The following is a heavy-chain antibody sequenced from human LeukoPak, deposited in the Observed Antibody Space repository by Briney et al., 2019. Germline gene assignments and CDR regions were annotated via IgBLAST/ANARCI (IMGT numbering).Heavy chain of an antibody. CDR2: IIGSGGST. Sequence: NPGGSLRLSCAASGFTFSSYAMSWVRQAPGKGLEWVSTIIGSGGSTYYADFVKGRFIISRDNSKNTLYLQMNSLRAEDTTVYYCAKGRRGSSNDAFDIWGQGTMVTVSS. D-gene: IGHD1-26*01. V-gene: IGHV3-23*01. CDR1: GFTFSSYA. CDR3: AKGRRGSSNDAFDI. J-gene: IGHJ3*02.